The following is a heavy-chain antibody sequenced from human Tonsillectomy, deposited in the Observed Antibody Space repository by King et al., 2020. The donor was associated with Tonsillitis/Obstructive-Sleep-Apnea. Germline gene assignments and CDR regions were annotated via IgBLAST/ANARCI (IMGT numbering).Heavy chain of an antibody. V-gene: IGHV7-4-1*02. CDR3: ARDASSSDYDSDPRVY. D-gene: IGHD5-12*01. CDR2: INTNTGNP. CDR1: GYTFTTYA. J-gene: IGHJ4*02. Sequence: VQLVESGSELKKPGASVKVSFKASGYTFTTYAMNWVRQAPGQGLEWMGWINTNTGNPTYAQGFTGRFVFSLDTSVSTAYLQINSLKAEDTAVYYCARDASSSDYDSDPRVYWGQGTLVTVSS.